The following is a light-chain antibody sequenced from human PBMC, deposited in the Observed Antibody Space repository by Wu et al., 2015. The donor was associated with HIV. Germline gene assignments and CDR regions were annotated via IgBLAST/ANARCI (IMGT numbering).Light chain of an antibody. CDR2: AAS. CDR3: QHYYTTSWA. CDR1: QDISKS. J-gene: IGKJ1*01. V-gene: IGKV1-NL1*01. Sequence: DIRMTQFPSSLSASVGDRVTITCRASQDISKSLAWYQQKPGKAPKLLLYAASRLESGVPSRFSGSGSGADYTLIISSLQPEDFATYYCQHYYTTSWAFGQGTKVEIK.